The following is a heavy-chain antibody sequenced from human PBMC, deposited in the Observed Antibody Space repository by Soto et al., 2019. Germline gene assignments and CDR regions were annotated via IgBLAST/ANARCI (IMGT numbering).Heavy chain of an antibody. D-gene: IGHD2-2*01. CDR3: ARRGST. CDR2: IHPAGQPI. CDR1: GFTFSSSE. Sequence: EVQLVESGGGLVQPGGSLRLSCVASGFTFSSSEMYWVRQAPGKGLEWVSYIHPAGQPIFFADSVKGRCTISRDNAKKSVYLQMNSLRAEDTAVYYCARRGSTWGQGTMVTVSS. V-gene: IGHV3-48*03. J-gene: IGHJ3*01.